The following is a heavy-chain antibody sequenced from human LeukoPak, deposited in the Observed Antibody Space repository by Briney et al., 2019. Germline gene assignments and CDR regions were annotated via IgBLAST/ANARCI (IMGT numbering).Heavy chain of an antibody. CDR2: ISGSGGST. CDR1: GFTFSSYG. CDR3: ASSGYAGHFDY. D-gene: IGHD5-12*01. V-gene: IGHV3-23*01. J-gene: IGHJ4*02. Sequence: GGSLRLSCAASGFTFSSYGMSWVRQAPGKGLEWVSAISGSGGSTYYADSVKGRFTISRDNSKNTLYLQMNSLRAEDTAVYYCASSGYAGHFDYWGQGTLVTVSS.